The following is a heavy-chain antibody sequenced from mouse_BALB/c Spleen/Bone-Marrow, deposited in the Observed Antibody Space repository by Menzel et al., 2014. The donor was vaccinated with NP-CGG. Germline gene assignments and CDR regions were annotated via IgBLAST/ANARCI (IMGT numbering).Heavy chain of an antibody. Sequence: EVQLQQSGPGLVKPSQSLSLTCTVTGYSITSDYAWNWIRQFPGNKLEWMGYISYSGSTSYNPSLKSRISITRDTSKNQFFLQLNSVTTEDTATYYCARGLRRSAYWGQGTLVTVSA. J-gene: IGHJ3*01. CDR3: ARGLRRSAY. CDR1: GYSITSDYA. CDR2: ISYSGST. V-gene: IGHV3-2*02. D-gene: IGHD2-4*01.